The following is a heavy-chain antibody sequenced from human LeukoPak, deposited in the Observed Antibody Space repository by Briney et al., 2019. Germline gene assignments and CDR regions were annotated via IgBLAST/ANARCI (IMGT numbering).Heavy chain of an antibody. CDR3: AASTIEMATTVGIDY. Sequence: WASVKVSCKASGFTFTSSAVQWVRQARGQRLEWIEWIVVGSGNTNYAQKFQERVTITRDMSTSTAYMELSSLRSEDTAVYYCAASTIEMATTVGIDYWGQGTLVTVSS. CDR1: GFTFTSSA. J-gene: IGHJ4*02. V-gene: IGHV1-58*01. D-gene: IGHD5-24*01. CDR2: IVVGSGNT.